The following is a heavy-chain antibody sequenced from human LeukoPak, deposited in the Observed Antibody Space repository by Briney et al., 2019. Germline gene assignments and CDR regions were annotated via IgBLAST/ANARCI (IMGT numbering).Heavy chain of an antibody. CDR1: GFTVSSNY. D-gene: IGHD3-22*01. CDR3: AREGYYYDSSGPVRAFDY. J-gene: IGHJ4*02. CDR2: IYSGGST. V-gene: IGHV3-53*01. Sequence: GGSLRLSCAASGFTVSSNYMSWVRQAPGKGLEWGLVIYSGGSTYYADSVKGRFTISRDNSKNTLYLQMNSLRAEDTAVYYCAREGYYYDSSGPVRAFDYWGQGTLVTVSS.